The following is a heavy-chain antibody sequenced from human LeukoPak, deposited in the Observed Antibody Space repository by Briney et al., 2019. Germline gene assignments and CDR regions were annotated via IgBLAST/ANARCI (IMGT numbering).Heavy chain of an antibody. CDR1: GFAFSGRE. J-gene: IGHJ4*02. V-gene: IGHV3-48*03. D-gene: IGHD5-12*01. Sequence: QPGGSLRLSCSASGFAFSGREMAWVRQAPGKGLEWVSYISSNGKTILHADSVKGRITISRDNAKKSLYLQLGSLRVEDSAFYYCVRASYTGFDLHFDQWGQGTLVTVSS. CDR3: VRASYTGFDLHFDQ. CDR2: ISSNGKTI.